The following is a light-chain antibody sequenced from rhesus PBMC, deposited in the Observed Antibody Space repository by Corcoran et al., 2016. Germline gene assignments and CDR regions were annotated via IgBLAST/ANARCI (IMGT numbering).Light chain of an antibody. CDR3: QQHNNYPLT. V-gene: IGKV1S14*01. CDR2: YAS. Sequence: DIQMTQSPSSLSASVGDTVTITCRASQGISNYLAWYQQKPGKAPKPLIFYASNLESGVPSRFSGSGSRTEFTLTIRTLPPEDFAIYYCQQHNNYPLTFGGGTKVEIK. CDR1: QGISNY. J-gene: IGKJ4*01.